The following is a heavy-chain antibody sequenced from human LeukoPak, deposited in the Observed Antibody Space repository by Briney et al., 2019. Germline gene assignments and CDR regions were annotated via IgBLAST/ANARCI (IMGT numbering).Heavy chain of an antibody. D-gene: IGHD4-11*01. CDR2: IYYSGST. CDR3: ASWTTVSLNFDY. J-gene: IGHJ4*02. Sequence: PSETLSLTCTVSGGSISSGDYYWSWIRQPPGKGLEWIGYIYYSGSTYYNPSLKSRVTISVDTSKNQFSLKLSSVTAADTAVYYCASWTTVSLNFDYWGQGTLATVSS. CDR1: GGSISSGDYY. V-gene: IGHV4-30-4*08.